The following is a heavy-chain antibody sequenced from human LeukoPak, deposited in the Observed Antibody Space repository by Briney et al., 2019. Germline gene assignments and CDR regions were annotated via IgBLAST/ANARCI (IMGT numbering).Heavy chain of an antibody. D-gene: IGHD3-22*01. V-gene: IGHV4-59*11. Sequence: SETLSLTCSVSGGFIGNHYWSWIRQPPGKGLEWIGYIFYSGSTNYNPSLKSRVSISVDMSRKQFSLQLRSVTAADTAVYYCAQGLYSFDYWGQGTLVTVSS. CDR3: AQGLYSFDY. J-gene: IGHJ4*02. CDR1: GGFIGNHY. CDR2: IFYSGST.